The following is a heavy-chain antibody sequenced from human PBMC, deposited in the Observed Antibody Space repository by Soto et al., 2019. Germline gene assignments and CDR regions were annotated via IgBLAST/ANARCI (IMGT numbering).Heavy chain of an antibody. J-gene: IGHJ4*02. V-gene: IGHV1-18*01. CDR3: AKPSNYYDNTGYRPQFDH. CDR2: ISAYSGDT. Sequence: VKVSCKASFYSFTNYPIACVRLAPGQVLEWMGWISAYSGDTNYAQKFQGRVTMTRDTSTTTAYLELRSLRSDDTAVYYCAKPSNYYDNTGYRPQFDHWGQGTLVTVSS. CDR1: FYSFTNYP. D-gene: IGHD3-22*01.